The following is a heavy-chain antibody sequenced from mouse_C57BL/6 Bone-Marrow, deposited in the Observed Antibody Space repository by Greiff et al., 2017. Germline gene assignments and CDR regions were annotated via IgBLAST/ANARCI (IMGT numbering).Heavy chain of an antibody. D-gene: IGHD2-3*01. V-gene: IGHV1-50*01. Sequence: QVQLQQPGAELVKPGASVKLSCKASGYTFTSYWMQWVKQRPGQGLEWIGEIDPSDSYTNYNQKFKGKATLTVYTSSSTAYMQLSSLTSEDSAVYYCARMGWSFDYWGQGTTLTVSS. CDR2: IDPSDSYT. CDR1: GYTFTSYW. J-gene: IGHJ2*01. CDR3: ARMGWSFDY.